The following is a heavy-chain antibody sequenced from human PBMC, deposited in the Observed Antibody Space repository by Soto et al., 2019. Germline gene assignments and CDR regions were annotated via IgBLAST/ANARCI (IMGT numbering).Heavy chain of an antibody. CDR1: GFTFSSYA. V-gene: IGHV3-30-3*01. CDR3: AGANVLLWFGEVSFYYYYGMDV. D-gene: IGHD3-10*01. Sequence: PGGSLRLSCAASGFTFSSYAMHWVRQAPGKGLEWVAVISYDGSNKYYADSVKGRFTISRDNSKNTLYLQMNSLRAEDTAVYYCAGANVLLWFGEVSFYYYYGMDVWGQGTTVTVSS. J-gene: IGHJ6*02. CDR2: ISYDGSNK.